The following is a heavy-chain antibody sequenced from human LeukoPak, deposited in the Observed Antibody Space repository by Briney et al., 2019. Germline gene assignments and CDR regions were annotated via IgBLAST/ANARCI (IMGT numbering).Heavy chain of an antibody. D-gene: IGHD3-22*01. Sequence: GRSMRLSCSAYRFTFSSNAIHWVRQVLGKGLEYVSATRSNGGSTFYADSVKGRFTISRENSKNTLYLQMSSLRVEDTAVYYCAKGHDSGVYSRFDYWGQGTLVTVSS. J-gene: IGHJ4*02. CDR3: AKGHDSGVYSRFDY. CDR1: RFTFSSNA. V-gene: IGHV3-64D*09. CDR2: TRSNGGST.